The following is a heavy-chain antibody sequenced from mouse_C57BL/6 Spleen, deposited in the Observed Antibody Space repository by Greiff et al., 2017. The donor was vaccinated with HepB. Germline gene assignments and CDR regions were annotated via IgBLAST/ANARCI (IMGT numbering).Heavy chain of an antibody. CDR1: GFTFSSYG. J-gene: IGHJ2*01. D-gene: IGHD2-3*01. Sequence: EVMLVESGGDLVKPGGSLKLSCAASGFTFSSYGMSWVRQTPDKRLEWVATISSGGSYTYYPDSVKGRFTISRDNAKNTLYLQMSSLKSEDTAMYYCARHNDRFDYWGQGTTLTVSS. CDR3: ARHNDRFDY. CDR2: ISSGGSYT. V-gene: IGHV5-6*02.